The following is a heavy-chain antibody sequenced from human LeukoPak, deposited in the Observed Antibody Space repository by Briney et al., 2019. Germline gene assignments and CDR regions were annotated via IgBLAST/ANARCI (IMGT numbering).Heavy chain of an antibody. Sequence: PGGSLRLSCAASGFTFSSYGMSWVRQAPGKGLEWVSAISGSGGSTYYADSVKGRFTISRDNSKNTLYLQMNSLRAEDTAVYYCAKVMFRGMIVVVIGYYFDYWGQGTLVTVSS. CDR3: AKVMFRGMIVVVIGYYFDY. D-gene: IGHD3-22*01. CDR1: GFTFSSYG. J-gene: IGHJ4*02. V-gene: IGHV3-23*01. CDR2: ISGSGGST.